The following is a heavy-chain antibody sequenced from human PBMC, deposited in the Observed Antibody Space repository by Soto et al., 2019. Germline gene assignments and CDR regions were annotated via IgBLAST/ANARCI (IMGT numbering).Heavy chain of an antibody. CDR2: IIPIFGTA. D-gene: IGHD1-26*01. V-gene: IGHV1-69*01. Sequence: QVQLVQSGAEVKKPGSSVKVSCKASGGTFSSYAISWVRQAPGHGLEWMGGIIPIFGTANYAQKFQGRVTITADESTSTAYMELSSLRSEDTAVYYCARGGSYGGQYYYYGMDVWGQGTTVTVSS. J-gene: IGHJ6*02. CDR3: ARGGSYGGQYYYYGMDV. CDR1: GGTFSSYA.